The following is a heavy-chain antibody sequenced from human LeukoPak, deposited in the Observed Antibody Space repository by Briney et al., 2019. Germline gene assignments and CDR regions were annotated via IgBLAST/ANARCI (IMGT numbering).Heavy chain of an antibody. CDR3: ARGGLRSSFDY. J-gene: IGHJ4*02. D-gene: IGHD5-12*01. CDR1: GGSININKW. CDR2: IYHSGST. V-gene: IGHV4-4*02. Sequence: TSGALSLPCGVSGGSININKWWSWVRQPPGKGVEWIGEIYHSGSTNYNPSLKSRVTISVDKSKNQFTLNLSSVTAADTAVYHCARGGLRSSFDYWGQGTLVTVSS.